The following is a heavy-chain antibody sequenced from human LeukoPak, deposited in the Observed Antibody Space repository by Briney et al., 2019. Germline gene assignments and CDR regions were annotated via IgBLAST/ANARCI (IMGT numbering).Heavy chain of an antibody. CDR1: GFTFRSAL. Sequence: AGGSLRLSCAASGFTFRSALMTWVRQAPGKGLEWVGHIKPMTEGRTTDYAAPVKGRFTISRDDLKNTLDLQMNSLKTEDTAVYYCTSVPVGWGQGTLVTVSA. V-gene: IGHV3-15*01. J-gene: IGHJ4*02. CDR3: TSVPVG. CDR2: IKPMTEGRTT. D-gene: IGHD1-26*01.